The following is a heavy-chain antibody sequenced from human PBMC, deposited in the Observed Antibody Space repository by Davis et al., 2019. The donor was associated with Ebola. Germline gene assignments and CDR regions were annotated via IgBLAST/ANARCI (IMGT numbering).Heavy chain of an antibody. D-gene: IGHD4-11*01. Sequence: SLKISCTASGFTFDDYVMHWVRQAPGKGLEWVSGLTWNSGNIRYADSVKGRFTISKDNAKNSLYLQMNSLRAEDTALYYCVKGVMTNSYFDYWGQGTLVTVSS. CDR3: VKGVMTNSYFDY. V-gene: IGHV3-9*01. CDR1: GFTFDDYV. CDR2: LTWNSGNI. J-gene: IGHJ4*02.